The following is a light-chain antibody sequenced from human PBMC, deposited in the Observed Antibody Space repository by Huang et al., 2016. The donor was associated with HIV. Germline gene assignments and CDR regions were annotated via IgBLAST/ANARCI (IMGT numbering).Light chain of an antibody. J-gene: IGKJ2*01. CDR3: QQYDNMYT. CDR1: QDIRRY. CDR2: DAS. V-gene: IGKV1-33*01. Sequence: IQMTQYPSSLSASVGDRVTITCQAIQDIRRYLNWYQQKTGKAPILLIYDASNLETGVLSSFNGSGSGTHFTFAISNLQPEDIATYYCQQYDNMYTFGQGTKLEIK.